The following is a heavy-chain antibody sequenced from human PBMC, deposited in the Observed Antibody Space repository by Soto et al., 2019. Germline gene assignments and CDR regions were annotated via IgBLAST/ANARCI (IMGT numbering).Heavy chain of an antibody. CDR3: ARDQDAFDI. V-gene: IGHV3-21*02. CDR1: GFTFSYYS. J-gene: IGHJ3*02. Sequence: EVQLVESGGGLVKPGGSLRLSCAASGFTFSYYSMIWVRQAPGKGLEWVSCISSSSGHIYYADSVQGRFTISRDNAKNSLYLQMNSLRAEDTALYYCARDQDAFDIWGRGTEVTVSS. CDR2: ISSSSGHI.